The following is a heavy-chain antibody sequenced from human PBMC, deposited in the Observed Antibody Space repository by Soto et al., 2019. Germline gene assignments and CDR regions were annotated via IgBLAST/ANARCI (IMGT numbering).Heavy chain of an antibody. CDR3: TMVRGVTDDAFDI. D-gene: IGHD3-10*01. V-gene: IGHV3-33*01. J-gene: IGHJ3*02. CDR1: GFTFSSYG. Sequence: GGSLRLSCAASGFTFSSYGMHWVRQAPGKGLEWVAVIWYDGSNKYYADSVKGRFTISRDNSKNTLYLQMNSLRAEDTAVYYCTMVRGVTDDAFDIWGQGTMVTVSS. CDR2: IWYDGSNK.